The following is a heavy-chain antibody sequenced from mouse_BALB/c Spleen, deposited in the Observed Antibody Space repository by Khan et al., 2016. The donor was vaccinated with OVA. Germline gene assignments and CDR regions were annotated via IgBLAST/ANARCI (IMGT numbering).Heavy chain of an antibody. CDR1: GYTFTAYG. CDR3: ARGALYGIFGY. CDR2: IDPSAGNN. Sequence: QVQLQQPGAELAKPGASVTMSCKASGYTFTAYGVHWVQQRPGQGLEWLGDIDPSAGNNYYNPKFKYKATFTTDNSSSTAYMQLNSLTSDDSAVYYCARGALYGIFGYWGQGTLVTVSA. D-gene: IGHD2-1*01. V-gene: IGHV1-7*01. J-gene: IGHJ3*01.